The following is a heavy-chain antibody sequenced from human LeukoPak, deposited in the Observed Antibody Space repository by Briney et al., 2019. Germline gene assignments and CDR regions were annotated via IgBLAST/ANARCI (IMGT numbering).Heavy chain of an antibody. V-gene: IGHV4-59*08. Sequence: SETLSLTCTVSGGSISSYYWSWIRQPPGKGLEWIGYIYYSRSTNYNPSLKSRVTISVDTSKSQFSLKLSSVTAADTAVYYCARHFRYYDAFDIWGQGTMVTVSS. J-gene: IGHJ3*02. CDR2: IYYSRST. CDR3: ARHFRYYDAFDI. CDR1: GGSISSYY. D-gene: IGHD2-8*01.